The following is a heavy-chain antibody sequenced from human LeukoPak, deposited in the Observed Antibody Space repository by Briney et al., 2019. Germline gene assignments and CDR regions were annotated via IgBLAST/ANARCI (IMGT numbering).Heavy chain of an antibody. D-gene: IGHD3-22*01. CDR2: ISGSGGTT. J-gene: IGHJ4*02. CDR1: GFTFSSYA. CDR3: AKDLTYYYDSTGYYFDY. Sequence: GGSLRLSCAASGFTFSSYAMSWVRQAPGKGLELVSGISGSGGTTYYADSVKGRFTISRDNSKNTLYLQLNSLRAEDTAIYYCAKDLTYYYDSTGYYFDYWGQGTLVTVSS. V-gene: IGHV3-23*01.